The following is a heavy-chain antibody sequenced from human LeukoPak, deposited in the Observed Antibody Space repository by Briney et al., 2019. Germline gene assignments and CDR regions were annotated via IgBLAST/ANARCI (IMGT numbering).Heavy chain of an antibody. CDR3: TTNGDFHFDY. Sequence: NPGGSLRLSCAASGFTFGNAWLSWVRQAQGKGWEWVCRIKSKTNGRTTDYAAPVKGRFTISRDDSKNTLYLQMNSLKTEDTAVYYCTTNGDFHFDYWGQGTLVTVSS. CDR2: IKSKTNGRTT. J-gene: IGHJ4*02. D-gene: IGHD4-17*01. V-gene: IGHV3-15*01. CDR1: GFTFGNAW.